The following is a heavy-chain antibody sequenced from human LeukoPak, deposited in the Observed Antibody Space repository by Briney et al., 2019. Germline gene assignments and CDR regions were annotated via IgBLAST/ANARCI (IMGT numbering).Heavy chain of an antibody. J-gene: IGHJ6*02. Sequence: GASVKVSCKASGYTFTSYGISWVRQAPGQGLEWMGWISAYNGNTNYAQKLQGRVTMTTDTSTSTAYMELRSLRSDDTAVYYCARVSGFDFWSGYAPPMYYYYGMDVWGQGTTVTVSS. CDR1: GYTFTSYG. D-gene: IGHD3-3*01. CDR3: ARVSGFDFWSGYAPPMYYYYGMDV. V-gene: IGHV1-18*01. CDR2: ISAYNGNT.